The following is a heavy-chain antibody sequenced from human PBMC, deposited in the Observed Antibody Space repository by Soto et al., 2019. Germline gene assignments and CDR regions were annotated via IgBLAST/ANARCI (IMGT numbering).Heavy chain of an antibody. CDR3: ARMATFGSLNWFDP. D-gene: IGHD3-16*01. Sequence: SVKVSCKASGYSFTNNDVSWVRQATGQGLEWMGWMNPGSGDTGYAQKFQGRVTMTRDISIATAYMELSSLRSDDTAIYYCARMATFGSLNWFDPWGQGTLVTVSS. V-gene: IGHV1-8*01. J-gene: IGHJ5*02. CDR1: GYSFTNND. CDR2: MNPGSGDT.